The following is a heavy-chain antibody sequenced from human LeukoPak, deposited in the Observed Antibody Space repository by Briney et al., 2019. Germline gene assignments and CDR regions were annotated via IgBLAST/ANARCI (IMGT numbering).Heavy chain of an antibody. CDR3: ARHHSSGWYWFDP. J-gene: IGHJ5*02. CDR2: IYTSGST. Sequence: NTSETLSLTCTVSGGSISIYYWNWIRQPAGKGLEWIGRIYTSGSTNYNPSLKSRVTMSVDTSKNQFSLKLSSVTAADTAVYYCARHHSSGWYWFDPWGQGTLVTVSS. CDR1: GGSISIYY. V-gene: IGHV4-4*07. D-gene: IGHD6-19*01.